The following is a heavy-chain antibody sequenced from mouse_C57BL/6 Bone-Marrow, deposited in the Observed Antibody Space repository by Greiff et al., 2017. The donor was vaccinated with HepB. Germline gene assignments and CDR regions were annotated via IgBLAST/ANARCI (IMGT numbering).Heavy chain of an antibody. CDR2: IDPSDSYT. V-gene: IGHV1-59*01. J-gene: IGHJ4*01. CDR1: GYTFTSYW. CDR3: ASPCDYDGDYYAMDY. Sequence: QVQLQQPGAELVRPGTSVKLSCKASGYTFTSYWMHWVKQRPGQGLEWIGVIDPSDSYTNYNQKFKGKSTLTVDNASSTAYMQLSSLTSEDSAVYYCASPCDYDGDYYAMDYWGQGTSVTVSS. D-gene: IGHD2-4*01.